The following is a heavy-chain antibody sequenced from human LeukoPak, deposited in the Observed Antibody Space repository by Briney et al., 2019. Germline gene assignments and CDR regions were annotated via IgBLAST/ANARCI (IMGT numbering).Heavy chain of an antibody. CDR3: SRGINGALDS. J-gene: IGHJ4*02. V-gene: IGHV3-23*01. CDR1: GFTSSGIS. Sequence: PGGSLRLSCAASGFTSSGISMTWSRQAPGKGLEWVSEISAGGDRTYYADSVKGRFTISRDNSMNTLYLQMTSLRAEDTAIYYCSRGINGALDSWGQGTLVTVSS. D-gene: IGHD2-8*01. CDR2: ISAGGDRT.